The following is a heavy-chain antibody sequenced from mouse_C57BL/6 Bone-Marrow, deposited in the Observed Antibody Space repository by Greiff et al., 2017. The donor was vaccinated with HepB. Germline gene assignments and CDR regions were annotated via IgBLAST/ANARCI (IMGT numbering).Heavy chain of an antibody. Sequence: EVKLIESGGDLVKPGGSLKLSCAASGFTFSSYGMSWVRQTPDKGLEWVATISSGGSYTYYPDSVKGRFTISRDNAKNTLYLQMSSLKSEDTAMYYFAMHYGSIYGYCDYWGQGTTLTVSA. D-gene: IGHD1-1*01. J-gene: IGHJ2*01. CDR3: AMHYGSIYGYCDY. V-gene: IGHV5-6*01. CDR1: GFTFSSYG. CDR2: ISSGGSYT.